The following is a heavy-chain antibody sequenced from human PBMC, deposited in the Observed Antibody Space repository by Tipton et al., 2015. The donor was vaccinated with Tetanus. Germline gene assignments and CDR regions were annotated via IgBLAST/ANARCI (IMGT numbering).Heavy chain of an antibody. V-gene: IGHV4-39*01. D-gene: IGHD2-2*01. CDR2: VYYDGSA. J-gene: IGHJ5*02. CDR3: TRHVVEAVPRWFDP. Sequence: TLSLTCTVSGDSISSRNSYWGWIRQPPGEGLEWIASVYYDGSAYTNPSLKSRIAISIDTSGSQFSLKVHSVTAADTAFYYCTRHVVEAVPRWFDPWGQGTLVTVSS. CDR1: GDSISSRNSY.